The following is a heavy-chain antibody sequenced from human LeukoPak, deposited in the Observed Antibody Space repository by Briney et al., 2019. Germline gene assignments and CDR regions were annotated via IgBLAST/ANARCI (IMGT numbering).Heavy chain of an antibody. CDR1: GYPFTGYY. V-gene: IGHV1-2*02. CDR2: INPNSGGT. J-gene: IGHJ4*02. D-gene: IGHD3-22*01. Sequence: ASVKVSCKPSGYPFTGYYIHWMRQAPGQGLEWMGWINPNSGGTNYAQKFQGRVTMTKDTSISTVYMELSRLRSDDTAVYFCARVYRKQLDFLLPTPRFDYWGQGTLVTVSS. CDR3: ARVYRKQLDFLLPTPRFDY.